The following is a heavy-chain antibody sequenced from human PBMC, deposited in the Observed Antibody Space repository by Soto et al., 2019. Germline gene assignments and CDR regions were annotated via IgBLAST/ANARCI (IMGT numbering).Heavy chain of an antibody. CDR2: IIPIFGTA. CDR1: GGTFSSYA. D-gene: IGHD3-22*01. V-gene: IGHV1-69*06. Sequence: ASVKVSCKASGGTFSSYAISWVRQAPGQGLEWMGGIIPIFGTANYAQKFQGRVTITADKSTSTAYMELSSLRSEDTAAYYCARGTYYYDSSGSGGYYFDYWGQGTLVTVSS. J-gene: IGHJ4*02. CDR3: ARGTYYYDSSGSGGYYFDY.